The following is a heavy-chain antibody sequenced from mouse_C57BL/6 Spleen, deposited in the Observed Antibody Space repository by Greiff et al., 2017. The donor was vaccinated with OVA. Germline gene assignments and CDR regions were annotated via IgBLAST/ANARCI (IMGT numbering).Heavy chain of an antibody. CDR1: GYTFTSYW. D-gene: IGHD1-1*01. V-gene: IGHV1-52*01. CDR3: ARGSYYGSSNWYFDV. CDR2: IDPSDSET. J-gene: IGHJ1*03. Sequence: QVHVKQPGAELVRPGSSVKLSCKASGYTFTSYWMHWVKQRPIQGLEWIGNIDPSDSETHYNQKFKDKATLTVDKSSSTAYMQLSSLTSEDSAVYYCARGSYYGSSNWYFDVWGTGTTVTVSS.